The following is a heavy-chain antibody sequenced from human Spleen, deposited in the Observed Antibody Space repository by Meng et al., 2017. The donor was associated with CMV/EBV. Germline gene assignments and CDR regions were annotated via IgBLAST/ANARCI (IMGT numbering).Heavy chain of an antibody. J-gene: IGHJ4*02. CDR3: ASGQWTLRY. CDR2: ISGSGGST. D-gene: IGHD2-8*01. V-gene: IGHV3-23*01. CDR1: GFSFRNFA. Sequence: GESLKISCAASGFSFRNFAMSWVRQAPGKGLEWVSGISGSGGSTYYADSVKGRFTISRDNAKNSLYLQMSSLRVEDTAVYYCASGQWTLRYWGQGTLVTVSS.